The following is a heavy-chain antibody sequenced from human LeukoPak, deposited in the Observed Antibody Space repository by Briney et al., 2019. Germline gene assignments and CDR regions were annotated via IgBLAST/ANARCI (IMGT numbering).Heavy chain of an antibody. CDR2: IYHSGNV. CDR1: GGSISSGGYY. J-gene: IGHJ4*02. D-gene: IGHD4-17*01. CDR3: ARDLYSDVNHFDY. V-gene: IGHV4-30-2*01. Sequence: SQTLSLTCSVSGGSISSGGYYWSWIRQPPGKGLEWIGYIYHSGNVYVSASTLYNPSLKTRVSISVDLSKNQFFLDLRSLTAADTAVYYCARDLYSDVNHFDYWGQGTLVTVYS.